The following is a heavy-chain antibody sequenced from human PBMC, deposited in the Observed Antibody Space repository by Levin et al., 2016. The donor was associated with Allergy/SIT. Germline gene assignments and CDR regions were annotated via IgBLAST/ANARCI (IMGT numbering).Heavy chain of an antibody. CDR1: GGSVSSGSYY. V-gene: IGHV4-61*01. D-gene: IGHD6-13*01. Sequence: SETLSLTCTVSGGSVSSGSYYWSWIRQPPGKGLEWIGYIYYSGSTNYNPSLKSRVTISVDTSKNQFSLKLSSVTAADTAVYYCARGQQLARYYYGMDVWGQGTTVTVSS. J-gene: IGHJ6*02. CDR2: IYYSGST. CDR3: ARGQQLARYYYGMDV.